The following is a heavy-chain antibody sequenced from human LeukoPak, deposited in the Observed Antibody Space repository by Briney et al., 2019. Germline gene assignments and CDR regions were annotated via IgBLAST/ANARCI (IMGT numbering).Heavy chain of an antibody. CDR1: GGSISSYY. CDR3: ARTRATVVTPGDYYYYMDV. J-gene: IGHJ6*03. V-gene: IGHV4-4*07. Sequence: SETLSLTCTVSGGSISSYYWSWIRQPAGKGLEWIGRIYTSGSTNYNPSLKSRVTMSVDTSKNQFSLKLSSVTAADTAVYYCARTRATVVTPGDYYYYMDVWGKGTTVTVSS. D-gene: IGHD4-23*01. CDR2: IYTSGST.